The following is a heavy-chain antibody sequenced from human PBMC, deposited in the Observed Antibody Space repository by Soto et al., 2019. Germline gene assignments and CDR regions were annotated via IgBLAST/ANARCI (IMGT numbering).Heavy chain of an antibody. CDR3: AKGVADRGINS. J-gene: IGHJ4*02. V-gene: IGHV3-23*01. D-gene: IGHD3-10*01. Sequence: GGFRTIARGASGFTFREYSMTQVPQAPGQGLEYVSSITESGSHTFYAKPVMGRFTISRDNSKNTLYLQMNSLRAEDTAVYYCAKGVADRGINSWGQGTLVTVSS. CDR1: GFTFREYS. CDR2: ITESGSHT.